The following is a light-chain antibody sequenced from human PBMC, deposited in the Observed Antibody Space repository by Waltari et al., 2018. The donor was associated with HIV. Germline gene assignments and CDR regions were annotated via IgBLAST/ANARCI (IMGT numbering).Light chain of an antibody. CDR2: AAS. CDR3: QQSYSTPWT. CDR1: QSISNY. J-gene: IGKJ1*01. Sequence: DLQMPQYPSSLSASVGDRVTLTCRASQSISNYLNWYQQKPGKAPKLLIYAASSLQSGVPSRFSGSGSGTDFTLTISSLQPEDFATYDCQQSYSTPWTFGQGTKVEIK. V-gene: IGKV1-39*01.